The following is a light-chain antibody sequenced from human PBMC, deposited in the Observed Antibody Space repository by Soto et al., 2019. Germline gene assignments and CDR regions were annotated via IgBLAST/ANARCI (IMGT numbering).Light chain of an antibody. CDR3: SSYTSSITRL. V-gene: IGLV2-14*03. J-gene: IGLJ2*01. CDR2: DVS. CDR1: SSDIGAYNY. Sequence: QSALTQPASVSGSPGQSITISCNGSSSDIGAYNYVSWYQQHPGKAPKLLIFDVSDRPSGIPFRFSGSKSGNTASLTISGLQPEDEADYYCSSYTSSITRLFGGGTKLTVL.